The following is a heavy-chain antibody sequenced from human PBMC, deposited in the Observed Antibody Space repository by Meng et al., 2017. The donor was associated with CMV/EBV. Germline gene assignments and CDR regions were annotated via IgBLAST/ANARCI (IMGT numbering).Heavy chain of an antibody. Sequence: ASVKVSCKASGYTFTSYDINWVRQATGQGLEWMGWMNPNSCNTGYAQKFQGRVTITRNTSISTAYMELSSLRSEDTAVYYCARRSVVVPAAPWTYYDFWSGYYTEGYYYYGMDVWGQGTTVTVSS. V-gene: IGHV1-8*03. D-gene: IGHD3-3*01. CDR3: ARRSVVVPAAPWTYYDFWSGYYTEGYYYYGMDV. CDR1: GYTFTSYD. CDR2: MNPNSCNT. J-gene: IGHJ6*02.